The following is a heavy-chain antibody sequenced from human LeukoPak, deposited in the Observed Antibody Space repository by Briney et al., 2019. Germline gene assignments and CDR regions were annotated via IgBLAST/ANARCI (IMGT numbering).Heavy chain of an antibody. J-gene: IGHJ6*02. V-gene: IGHV3-23*01. D-gene: IGHD2-2*01. CDR2: ISGGSEDT. CDR3: ARTIAQYSTSWLYFYYGLDV. Sequence: GGSLRLSCTASGFTFGGYAMSWVRQAPGKGLEWVSSISGGSEDTYYADSVKGRFTISRDNSKTTLYLQMNSLRAEDTAVYYCARTIAQYSTSWLYFYYGLDVWGQGTTVTVSS. CDR1: GFTFGGYA.